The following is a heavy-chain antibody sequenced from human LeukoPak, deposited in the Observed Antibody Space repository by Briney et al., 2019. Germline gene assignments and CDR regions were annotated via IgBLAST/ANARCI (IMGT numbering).Heavy chain of an antibody. CDR1: GITFSDYY. V-gene: IGHV3-11*03. Sequence: KTGGSLRLSCAVSGITFSDYYMNWIRQAPGKGLEWISYISPNSTYTDSADSVKGRFTISRDNAKNSLFLQIDSLRVEDTAVYYCAAGTAADYWGQGTLVAVSP. CDR2: ISPNSTYT. CDR3: AAGTAADY. J-gene: IGHJ4*02. D-gene: IGHD6-13*01.